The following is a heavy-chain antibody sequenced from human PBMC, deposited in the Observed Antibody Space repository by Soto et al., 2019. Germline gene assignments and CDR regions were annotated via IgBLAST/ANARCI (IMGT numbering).Heavy chain of an antibody. CDR2: ISCDGGST. D-gene: IGHD6-13*01. J-gene: IGHJ6*02. CDR1: GFTFDDYA. V-gene: IGHV3-43D*04. Sequence: EVQLVESGGVVVQPGGSLRLSCAASGFTFDDYAMHWVRQAPGKGLEWVSLISCDGGSTYYADSVKGRFTISRDNSKNSLYLQMNSLRAEDTALYYCAKDEGIAAAVHYYYNGMDVWGQGTTVTVSS. CDR3: AKDEGIAAAVHYYYNGMDV.